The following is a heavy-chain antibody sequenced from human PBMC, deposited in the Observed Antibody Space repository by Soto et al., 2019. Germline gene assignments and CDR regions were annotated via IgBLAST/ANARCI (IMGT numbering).Heavy chain of an antibody. D-gene: IGHD2-2*01. Sequence: PGGSLRLSCAASGFTFSSYNMNWVRQAPGKGLEWVSSISSSNSYIYYADSVKGRFTVSRDNAKNSLYLQMNSLRAEDTAVYYCARGIVVVPADAYYFDYWGQGTLVTVSS. J-gene: IGHJ4*02. V-gene: IGHV3-21*01. CDR3: ARGIVVVPADAYYFDY. CDR2: ISSSNSYI. CDR1: GFTFSSYN.